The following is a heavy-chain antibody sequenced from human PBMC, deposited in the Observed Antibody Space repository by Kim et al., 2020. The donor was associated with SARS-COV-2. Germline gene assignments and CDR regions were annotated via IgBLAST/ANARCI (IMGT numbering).Heavy chain of an antibody. CDR2: T. CDR3: ARGEWELPFDY. Sequence: TYSNPSLKSRVTISVDTSKNPFSLKLSSVTAADTAVYYCARGEWELPFDYWGQGTLVTVSS. D-gene: IGHD1-26*01. V-gene: IGHV4-39*07. J-gene: IGHJ4*02.